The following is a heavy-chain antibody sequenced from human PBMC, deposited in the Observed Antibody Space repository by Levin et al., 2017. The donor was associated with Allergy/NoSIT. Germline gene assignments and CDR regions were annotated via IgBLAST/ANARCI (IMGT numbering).Heavy chain of an antibody. CDR2: ISHDGTNK. Sequence: GGSLRLSCAASEFTFSGYAIHWVRQAPGKGLEWVTVISHDGTNKYYGDSVKGRFAISRDNSKNTVYLQMNSLRADDTAVYYCAKTFYTTAWSAMDVWGQGTTVTVSS. D-gene: IGHD1-1*01. CDR3: AKTFYTTAWSAMDV. J-gene: IGHJ6*02. CDR1: EFTFSGYA. V-gene: IGHV3-30*18.